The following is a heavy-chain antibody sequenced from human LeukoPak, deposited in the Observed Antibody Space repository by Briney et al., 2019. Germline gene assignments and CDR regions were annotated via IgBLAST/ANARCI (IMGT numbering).Heavy chain of an antibody. CDR3: ARVRGSGY. V-gene: IGHV1-2*02. J-gene: IGHJ4*02. Sequence: ASVKVSCKASGYTFTSYGISWVRQAPGQGLEWMGWINPSSGGTNYAQKFQGRITMTRDTSITTAYMELDSLRSDDTAVYYCARVRGSGYWGQGTLITVSS. D-gene: IGHD3-10*01. CDR1: GYTFTSYG. CDR2: INPSSGGT.